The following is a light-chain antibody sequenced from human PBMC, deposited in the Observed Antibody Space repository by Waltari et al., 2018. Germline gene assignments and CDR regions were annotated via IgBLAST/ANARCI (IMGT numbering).Light chain of an antibody. V-gene: IGLV2-14*03. Sequence: QSALTQTASVSGSPGQSITISCTGTSSDVGAYNHVSWYQQNPGKAPKVMIYDVSNRPSGVSNRSSGSKSGNTASLSISGLQAEDEADYYCSSFTTSSTYVFGTGTKVTVL. J-gene: IGLJ1*01. CDR1: SSDVGAYNH. CDR3: SSFTTSSTYV. CDR2: DVS.